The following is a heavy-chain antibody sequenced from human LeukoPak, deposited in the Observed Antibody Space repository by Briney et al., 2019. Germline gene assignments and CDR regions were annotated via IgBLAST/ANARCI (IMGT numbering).Heavy chain of an antibody. Sequence: SQTLSLTCDISGDSVSSNSAAWNWLGQSPSRGLDGLGRTYYRSKWSNDYAVSVESRIIISPDTSKNQFSVQLSSETPEDTAVYYCAIEVDIVGVTAVNFDYWGQGTLVTDSS. V-gene: IGHV6-1*01. CDR1: GDSVSSNSAA. D-gene: IGHD2-21*02. J-gene: IGHJ4*02. CDR3: AIEVDIVGVTAVNFDY. CDR2: TYYRSKWSN.